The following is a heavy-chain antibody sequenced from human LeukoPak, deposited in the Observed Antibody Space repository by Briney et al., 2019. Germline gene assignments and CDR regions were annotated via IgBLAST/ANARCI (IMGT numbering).Heavy chain of an antibody. J-gene: IGHJ4*02. CDR2: FDPEDSET. D-gene: IGHD2-15*01. CDR1: GYTLTELS. V-gene: IGHV1-24*01. Sequence: ASVKVSCKVSGYTLTELSMHWVRQAPGKGLEWMGGFDPEDSETIYAQKFQGRVTMTEDTSTDTAYMELSSLRSEDTAVYYCATDPTPYCSGGSCSSYWGQGTLVTVSS. CDR3: ATDPTPYCSGGSCSSY.